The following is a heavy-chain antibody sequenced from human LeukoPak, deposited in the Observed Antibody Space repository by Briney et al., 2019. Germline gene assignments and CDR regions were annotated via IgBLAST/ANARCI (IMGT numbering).Heavy chain of an antibody. J-gene: IGHJ4*02. V-gene: IGHV3-33*01. Sequence: GGSLRLSCAASGFTFSSYGMHWVRQAPGKGLEWVAVIWYDGSNKYYADSVKGRFTISRDNSKNTLYLQMNSLRAEDTAVYYCARAPSYCSSTSCLVDYWGQGTLVTVSS. CDR1: GFTFSSYG. D-gene: IGHD2-2*01. CDR2: IWYDGSNK. CDR3: ARAPSYCSSTSCLVDY.